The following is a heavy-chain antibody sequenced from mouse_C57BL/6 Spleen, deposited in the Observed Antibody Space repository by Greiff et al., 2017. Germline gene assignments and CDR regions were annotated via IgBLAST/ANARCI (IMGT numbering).Heavy chain of an antibody. J-gene: IGHJ4*01. CDR1: GFSFNTYA. Sequence: DVQLQESGGGLVQPKGSLKLSCAASGFSFNTYAMNWVRQAPGKGLEWVARIRSKSNNYATYYADSVKDRFTISRDDSESMLYLQMNNLKTEDTAMYYCVRHNYSNYDAMDYWGQGTSVTVSS. CDR2: IRSKSNNYAT. CDR3: VRHNYSNYDAMDY. V-gene: IGHV10-1*01. D-gene: IGHD2-5*01.